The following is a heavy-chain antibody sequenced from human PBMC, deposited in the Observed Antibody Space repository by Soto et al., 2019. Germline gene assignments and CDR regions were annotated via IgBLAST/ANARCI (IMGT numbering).Heavy chain of an antibody. J-gene: IGHJ3*02. CDR2: IKSKTDGGTT. Sequence: GGSLRLSCAASGFTFSNAWMSWVRQAPGKGLEWVGRIKSKTDGGTTDYAAPVKGRFTISRDDSKNTLYLQMNSLKTEDTAVYYCTTTVPAAIYAFDIWGQGTIVTVSS. CDR3: TTTVPAAIYAFDI. V-gene: IGHV3-15*01. D-gene: IGHD2-2*02. CDR1: GFTFSNAW.